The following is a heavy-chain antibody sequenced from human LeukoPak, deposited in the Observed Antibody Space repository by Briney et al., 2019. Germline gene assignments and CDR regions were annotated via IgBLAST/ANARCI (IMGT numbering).Heavy chain of an antibody. Sequence: SETLSLTCTVSGYSISSDFYWGWIRQPPGQGLEWIGSIYHSGSTYFNPSLKSRVTISVDTSNNQFSLKLSSVTAADAAVYYCAREVLATVTTFWFDLWGQGTLVTVSS. CDR2: IYHSGST. CDR3: AREVLATVTTFWFDL. J-gene: IGHJ4*02. V-gene: IGHV4-38-2*02. CDR1: GYSISSDFY. D-gene: IGHD4-17*01.